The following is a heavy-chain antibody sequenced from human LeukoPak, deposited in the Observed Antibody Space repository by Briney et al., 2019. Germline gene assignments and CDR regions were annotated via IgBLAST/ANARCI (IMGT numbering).Heavy chain of an antibody. CDR2: IIPIFGTA. Sequence: SVKVSCKASGGTFSSYAISWVRQAPGQGLEWMGGIIPIFGTANYAQKFQGRVTITADESTSTAYMELSSLRSEDTAVYYCARVSVESTDYYDSLPSRAFDIWAKGQWSPSLQ. D-gene: IGHD3-22*01. CDR3: ARVSVESTDYYDSLPSRAFDI. J-gene: IGHJ3*02. CDR1: GGTFSSYA. V-gene: IGHV1-69*13.